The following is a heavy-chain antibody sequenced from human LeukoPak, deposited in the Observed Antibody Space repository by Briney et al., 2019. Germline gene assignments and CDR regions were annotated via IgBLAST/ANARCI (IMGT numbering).Heavy chain of an antibody. CDR2: IYYTGST. CDR3: ARAPGSAYYPYYYMDV. CDR1: GGSISNYY. J-gene: IGHJ6*03. Sequence: SETLSLTCTVSGGSISNYYWSWIRQPPGKGLEWLGYIYYTGSTNYNPSLKSRVTISVDTSKNQFSLSLNSVTAADTAEYYCARAPGSAYYPYYYMDVWGKGTTVTVSS. V-gene: IGHV4-59*01. D-gene: IGHD6-19*01.